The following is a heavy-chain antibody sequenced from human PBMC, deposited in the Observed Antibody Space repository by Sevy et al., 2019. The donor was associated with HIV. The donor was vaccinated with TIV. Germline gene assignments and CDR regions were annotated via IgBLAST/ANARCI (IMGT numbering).Heavy chain of an antibody. J-gene: IGHJ6*02. Sequence: GGSLRLSCAASGFNFSTYGIHWVRQAPGKGLEWVAVISYDGSEKYYADSVRGRFTISRDNSKNTLYLQMNSLRVEDTAIYYCAKMQGGSYNYYGMDVWGQGTTVTVSS. CDR3: AKMQGGSYNYYGMDV. V-gene: IGHV3-30*18. D-gene: IGHD1-26*01. CDR1: GFNFSTYG. CDR2: ISYDGSEK.